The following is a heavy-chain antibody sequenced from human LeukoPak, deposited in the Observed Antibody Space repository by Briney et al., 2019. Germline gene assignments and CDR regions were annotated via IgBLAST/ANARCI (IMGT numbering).Heavy chain of an antibody. CDR3: AREVVNCSSTSCYHNWFDT. V-gene: IGHV4-4*08. CDR2: IYYSGRT. D-gene: IGHD2-2*01. J-gene: IGHJ5*02. Sequence: SGTLSLTCTVSGGSISSYYWSWIRQPPGKGLEWIGYIYYSGRTKYNPSLKSRVTISVDTSKNQFSLKLSSVTAADTAVYYCAREVVNCSSTSCYHNWFDTWGQGTLVTVSS. CDR1: GGSISSYY.